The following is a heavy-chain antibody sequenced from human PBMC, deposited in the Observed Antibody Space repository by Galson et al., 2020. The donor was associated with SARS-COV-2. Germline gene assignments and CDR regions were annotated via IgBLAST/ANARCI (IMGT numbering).Heavy chain of an antibody. CDR3: ARTLNYCSSTSCYWDDAFDI. CDR2: IYYSGST. J-gene: IGHJ3*02. D-gene: IGHD2-2*01. CDR1: GGSVSSGSYY. Sequence: SETLFLTCTVSGGSVSSGSYYWSWIRQPPGKGLEWIGYIYYSGSTNYNPSLKSRVTISVDTSKNQFSLKLSSVTAADTAVYYCARTLNYCSSTSCYWDDAFDIWGQGTMVTVSS. V-gene: IGHV4-61*01.